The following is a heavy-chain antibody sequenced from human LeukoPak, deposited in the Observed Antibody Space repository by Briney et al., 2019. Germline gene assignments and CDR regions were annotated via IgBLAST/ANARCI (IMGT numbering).Heavy chain of an antibody. CDR1: GGTFSSYA. J-gene: IGHJ6*02. CDR2: IIPILGIA. CDR3: ARDSNVCTNGVCTQSYSGMDV. D-gene: IGHD2-8*01. Sequence: SVKVSCKASGGTFSSYAINWVRQAPGQGLEWMGRIIPILGIANYAQKFQDRVTITADKSTTTADMELSSLRSEDTAVYYCARDSNVCTNGVCTQSYSGMDVWGQGTTVTVSS. V-gene: IGHV1-69*04.